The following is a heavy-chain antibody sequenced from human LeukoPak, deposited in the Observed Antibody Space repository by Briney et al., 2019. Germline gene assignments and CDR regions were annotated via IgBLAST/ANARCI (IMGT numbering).Heavy chain of an antibody. Sequence: SVKVSCKASGGTFSSYAISGGHQAPGQGLEWMGRNIPIFGTANYAQKFQGRVTITADKSTSTAYMELSSLRSEDTAVYYCARDRPVTTGSGFDYWGQGTLVTVSS. V-gene: IGHV1-69*06. D-gene: IGHD4-17*01. CDR1: GGTFSSYA. CDR2: NIPIFGTA. CDR3: ARDRPVTTGSGFDY. J-gene: IGHJ4*02.